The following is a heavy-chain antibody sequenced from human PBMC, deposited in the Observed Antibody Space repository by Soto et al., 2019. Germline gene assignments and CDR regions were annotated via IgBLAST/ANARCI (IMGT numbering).Heavy chain of an antibody. D-gene: IGHD3-22*01. CDR2: IHYSGST. CDR1: GGSISSYY. Sequence: SETLSLTCTVSGGSISSYYWSWIRQPPGKGLEWIGYIHYSGSTNYNPSLKSRVTISVDTSKNQFSLKLSSVTAAGTAVYYCAGYDSSGYYLSVDYWGQGTLVTVSS. V-gene: IGHV4-59*01. CDR3: AGYDSSGYYLSVDY. J-gene: IGHJ4*02.